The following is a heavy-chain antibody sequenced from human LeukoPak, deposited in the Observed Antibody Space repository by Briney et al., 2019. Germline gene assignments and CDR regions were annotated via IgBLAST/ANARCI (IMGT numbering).Heavy chain of an antibody. J-gene: IGHJ4*02. CDR2: INGDGSST. D-gene: IGHD6-19*01. V-gene: IGHV3-74*01. Sequence: GGSLRLSCAASGFTFSSYWMHWVRQTPGKGLVWVSRINGDGSSTSYADSVKGRFTISRDNAKNTLYLQMNSLRAEDTAVYYCARDLSSGWSGVGYWGQGTLVTVSS. CDR3: ARDLSSGWSGVGY. CDR1: GFTFSSYW.